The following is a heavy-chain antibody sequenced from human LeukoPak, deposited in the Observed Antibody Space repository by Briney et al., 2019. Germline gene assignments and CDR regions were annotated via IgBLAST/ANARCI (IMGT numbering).Heavy chain of an antibody. CDR3: ARGNARYCSSTSCHFDY. CDR2: ISSSSSCI. CDR1: GFTFSSYS. Sequence: PGGSLRLSCAASGFTFSSYSMNWVRQAPGKGLEWVSSISSSSSCIYYADSVKGRFTISRDNAKNSLYLQMNSLRAEDTAVYYCARGNARYCSSTSCHFDYWGQGTLVTVSS. V-gene: IGHV3-21*01. J-gene: IGHJ4*02. D-gene: IGHD2-2*01.